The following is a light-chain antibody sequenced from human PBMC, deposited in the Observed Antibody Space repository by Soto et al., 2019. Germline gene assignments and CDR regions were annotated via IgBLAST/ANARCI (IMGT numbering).Light chain of an antibody. Sequence: EIVLTQSPGTLSLSPGERATLSCRASQSVSSSSLAWYQQKRGQAPRLLIHDASSRATGIPDRFSGSGSGTEFILTISSLQSEDSATYYCQHYNTWPWTFGQGTKVDIK. CDR2: DAS. J-gene: IGKJ1*01. CDR1: QSVSSSS. V-gene: IGKV3-20*01. CDR3: QHYNTWPWT.